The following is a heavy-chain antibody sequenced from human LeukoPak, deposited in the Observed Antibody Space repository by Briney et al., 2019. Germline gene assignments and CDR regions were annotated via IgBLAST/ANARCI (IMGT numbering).Heavy chain of an antibody. CDR1: GGSISSYY. CDR2: IYTSGST. D-gene: IGHD6-13*01. V-gene: IGHV4-4*07. J-gene: IGHJ4*02. Sequence: SETLSLTCTVSGGSISSYYWSWIRQPAGKGLEWIGRIYTSGSTNYNPSLKSRVTMSVDTSKNQFSLKLSSVTAADTAVYYCAITSSSWYREGGQGFDYWGQGTLVTVSS. CDR3: AITSSSWYREGGQGFDY.